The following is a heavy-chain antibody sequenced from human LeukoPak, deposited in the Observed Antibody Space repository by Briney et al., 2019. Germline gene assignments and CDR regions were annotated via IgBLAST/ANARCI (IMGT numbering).Heavy chain of an antibody. CDR1: GGSISNSSYY. J-gene: IGHJ5*02. V-gene: IGHV4-39*07. CDR2: IYTSGST. D-gene: IGHD3-10*01. Sequence: SETLSLTCTVSGGSISNSSYYWGWIRQPPGKGLEWIGRIYTSGSTNYNPSLKSRVTMSVDTSKNQFSLKLSSVTAADTAVYYCARDPRPYGSGSYRFDPWGQGTLVTVSS. CDR3: ARDPRPYGSGSYRFDP.